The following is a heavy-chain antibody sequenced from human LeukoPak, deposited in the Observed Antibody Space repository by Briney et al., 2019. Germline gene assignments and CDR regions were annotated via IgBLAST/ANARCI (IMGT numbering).Heavy chain of an antibody. D-gene: IGHD6-19*01. J-gene: IGHJ6*03. CDR2: VNGASDYI. V-gene: IGHV3-21*04. Sequence: GGSLRLSCAASGFNFSDYSMTWVRQAPGKGLEWVSSVNGASDYIYYADSVKGRFTIARDNAKNSVYLQMHSLRTEDTAVYYCAKRGSGWYEDYYYYMDVWGKGTTVTISS. CDR3: AKRGSGWYEDYYYYMDV. CDR1: GFNFSDYS.